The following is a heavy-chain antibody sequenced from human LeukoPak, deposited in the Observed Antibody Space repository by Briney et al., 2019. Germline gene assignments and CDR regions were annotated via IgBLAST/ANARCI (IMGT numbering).Heavy chain of an antibody. CDR1: GGTFISYA. D-gene: IGHD3-22*01. CDR3: ARGRYYYDSSGYYFYFFDY. J-gene: IGHJ4*02. Sequence: SVKVSCKASGGTFISYAISWVRQAPGQGLEWMGGIIPIFGTANYAQKFQGRVTITTDESTSTAYMELSSLRSEDTAVYYCARGRYYYDSSGYYFYFFDYWGQGTLVTVSS. CDR2: IIPIFGTA. V-gene: IGHV1-69*05.